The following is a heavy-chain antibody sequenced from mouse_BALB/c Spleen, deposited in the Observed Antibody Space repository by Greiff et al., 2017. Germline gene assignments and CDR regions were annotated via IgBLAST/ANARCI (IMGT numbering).Heavy chain of an antibody. D-gene: IGHD2-2*01. CDR3: ARHRDGYDGANWPFAY. CDR1: GFTFSSYT. Sequence: EVKVEESGGGLVQPGGSLKLSCAASGFTFSSYTMSWVRQTPEKRLEWVAYISNGGGSTYYPDTVKGRFTISRDNAKNTLYLQMSSLKSEDTAMYYCARHRDGYDGANWPFAYWGQGTLVTVSA. J-gene: IGHJ3*01. CDR2: ISNGGGST. V-gene: IGHV5-12-2*01.